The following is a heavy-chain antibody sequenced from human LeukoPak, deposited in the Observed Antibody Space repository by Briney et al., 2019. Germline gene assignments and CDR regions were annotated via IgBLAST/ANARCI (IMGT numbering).Heavy chain of an antibody. Sequence: GGSLRLSCAASGFTFSSYAMSWVRQAPGKGLEWVSAISGSGGNKSYADPGKGRFTISRDNSKNTLYLQMNSLRAEDTAVYYCAKGLAGALDYWGQGTLVTVSS. CDR1: GFTFSSYA. D-gene: IGHD3-3*02. CDR3: AKGLAGALDY. CDR2: ISGSGGNK. V-gene: IGHV3-23*01. J-gene: IGHJ4*02.